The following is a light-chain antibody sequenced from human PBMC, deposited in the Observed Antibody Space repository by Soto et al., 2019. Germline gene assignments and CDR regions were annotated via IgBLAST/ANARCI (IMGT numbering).Light chain of an antibody. CDR2: NVN. J-gene: IGLJ1*01. Sequence: QSALTQPPSASGSPGQAVTISCTGTSRDIGGYDFVSWYQVRPGEAPQLIIYNVNGRPSGVPRRFSVSKSGNTAALTVSGLQAVDEADYYCSSYSDINSCVCGTRAKV. V-gene: IGLV2-8*01. CDR3: SSYSDINSCV. CDR1: SRDIGGYDF.